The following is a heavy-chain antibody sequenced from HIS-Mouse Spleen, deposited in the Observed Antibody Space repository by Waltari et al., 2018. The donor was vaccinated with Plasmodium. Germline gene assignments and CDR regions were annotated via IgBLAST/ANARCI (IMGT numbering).Heavy chain of an antibody. CDR2: IKQDGSEK. Sequence: EVQLVESGGGLVQPGGSLRLSCVASGFTFSSYWMSWVRQAQGKGLECVANIKQDGSEKYYVDSVKGRFTISRDNAKNSLYLQMNSLRAEDTAVYYCASSWYWYFDLWGRGTLVTVSS. V-gene: IGHV3-7*01. CDR1: GFTFSSYW. D-gene: IGHD6-13*01. J-gene: IGHJ2*01. CDR3: ASSWYWYFDL.